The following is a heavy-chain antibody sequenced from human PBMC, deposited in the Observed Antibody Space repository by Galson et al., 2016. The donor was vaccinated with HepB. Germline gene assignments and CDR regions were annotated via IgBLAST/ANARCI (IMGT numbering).Heavy chain of an antibody. CDR3: ARAVTFYVDY. V-gene: IGHV4-4*01. D-gene: IGHD4-17*01. CDR2: IFHDGTT. Sequence: ETLSLTCAVSGASLTTNWWAWVRQSPGKGLEWIGEIFHDGTTNYNPSVESRVAISMDRSKNHFSLELRSLVAADTAVYFCARAVTFYVDYWGQGLLVTVSS. CDR1: GASLTTNW. J-gene: IGHJ4*02.